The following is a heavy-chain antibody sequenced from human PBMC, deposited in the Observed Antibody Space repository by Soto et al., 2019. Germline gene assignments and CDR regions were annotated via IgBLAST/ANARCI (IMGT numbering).Heavy chain of an antibody. V-gene: IGHV3-23*01. CDR1: GFSFSTYT. J-gene: IGHJ4*02. D-gene: IGHD2-8*01. Sequence: EVQLLESGGGLVQPGGSLRLSCAASGFSFSTYTMSWVRRAPGKGLEWVSAISGSGGSPSYADSVQGRFTISRYNPKKTLYLQMNSLKAEDTAVYYCAKARCTTSNCYVPDYWGKGTLVTVSS. CDR3: AKARCTTSNCYVPDY. CDR2: ISGSGGSP.